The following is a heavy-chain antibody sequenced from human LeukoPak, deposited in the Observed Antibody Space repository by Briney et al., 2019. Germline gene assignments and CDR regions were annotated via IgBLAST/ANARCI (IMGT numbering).Heavy chain of an antibody. CDR2: INPDSGGS. CDR1: GYTFTSYG. V-gene: IGHV1-2*02. Sequence: ASVKVSCKASGYTFTSYGISWVRQAPGQGLEWMGWINPDSGGSEYGQKFQGRVTFTSDTSSTTIYMEVRSLKSDDTAVYYCARDMTGGIWARATSFDHWGQGTLVTVSS. J-gene: IGHJ4*02. D-gene: IGHD1-14*01. CDR3: ARDMTGGIWARATSFDH.